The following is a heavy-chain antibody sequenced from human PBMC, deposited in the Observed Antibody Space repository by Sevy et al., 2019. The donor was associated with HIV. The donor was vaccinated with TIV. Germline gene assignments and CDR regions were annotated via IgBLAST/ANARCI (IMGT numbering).Heavy chain of an antibody. J-gene: IGHJ4*02. Sequence: GESLKISCKASGYTFTRYWIGWVRQMPGKGLGWMGIIYPGDSTTRYSPSFQGQVTISADKSIGPANLQWGSLKAPDTAIFYCARLFARSGYYTPTDYFDSWGQGTLVTVSS. CDR1: GYTFTRYW. CDR3: ARLFARSGYYTPTDYFDS. CDR2: IYPGDSTT. V-gene: IGHV5-51*01. D-gene: IGHD3-22*01.